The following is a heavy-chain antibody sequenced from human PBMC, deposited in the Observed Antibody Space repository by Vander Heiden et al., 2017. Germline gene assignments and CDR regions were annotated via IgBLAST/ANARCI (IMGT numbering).Heavy chain of an antibody. J-gene: IGHJ6*02. CDR3: ARDIVARRYFSEYYYGMDV. D-gene: IGHD5-12*01. V-gene: IGHV3-21*01. CDR2: ISSSSNYI. CDR1: GFTFSSYS. Sequence: EVQLVESGGGLVKPGGSLRLSCGASGFTFSSYSMKWVRQAPVKWLEWVSSISSSSNYIYYADSVKGRFTSSRDNAKNSLYLQMNSLRAEDTAVYYCARDIVARRYFSEYYYGMDVWCEGPT.